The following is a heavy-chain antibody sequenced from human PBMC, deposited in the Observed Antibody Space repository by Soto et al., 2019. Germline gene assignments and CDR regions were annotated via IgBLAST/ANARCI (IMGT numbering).Heavy chain of an antibody. V-gene: IGHV1-58*01. CDR2: IAVGSGYT. J-gene: IGHJ4*02. CDR3: AADATAWQQMVPSDY. CDR1: GFTFTSSA. D-gene: IGHD2-8*01. Sequence: SVKVSCTASGFTFTSSAFQWVRQARGQRLEWIGWIAVGSGYTNYAQRSQDRVTLTRDMSTATTYMELSRLTSEDTAIYYCAADATAWQQMVPSDYWGQGTLVTVSS.